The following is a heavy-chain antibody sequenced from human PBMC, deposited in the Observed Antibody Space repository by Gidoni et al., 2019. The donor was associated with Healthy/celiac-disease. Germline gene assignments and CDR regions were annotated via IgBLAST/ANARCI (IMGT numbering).Heavy chain of an antibody. Sequence: QVQLQDSGPGLVKPSETLSLTCPVPGGSISSYYWRWIRQPAGKGLEWIGRIYTSGSTNYNPSLKSRVTMSVDTSKNQFSRKLSSVTAADTAVYYCARDITWRSIVGATRYYYGMDVWGQGTTVTVSS. D-gene: IGHD1-26*01. J-gene: IGHJ6*02. CDR3: ARDITWRSIVGATRYYYGMDV. CDR2: IYTSGST. CDR1: GGSISSYY. V-gene: IGHV4-4*07.